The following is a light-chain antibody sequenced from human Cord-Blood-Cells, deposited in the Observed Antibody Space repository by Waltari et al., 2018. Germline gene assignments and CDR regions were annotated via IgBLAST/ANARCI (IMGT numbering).Light chain of an antibody. Sequence: QSALTQPASVSGAPGQSITISCTGTSSDVGSYNLVSWYQQHPGKAPKLMIYEGSKRPSGVSNRFSCSKSGNTASLTISGLQADDAADYYCCSYAGRSTYVFGTGPTLTVL. CDR2: EGS. J-gene: IGLJ1*01. CDR3: CSYAGRSTYV. CDR1: SSDVGSYNL. V-gene: IGLV2-23*01.